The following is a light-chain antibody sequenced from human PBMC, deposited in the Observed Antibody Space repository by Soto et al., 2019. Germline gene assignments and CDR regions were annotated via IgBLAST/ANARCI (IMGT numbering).Light chain of an antibody. V-gene: IGLV2-23*02. CDR2: EVS. J-gene: IGLJ1*01. CDR1: SSDVGSYNL. CDR3: CSYSGSSTYV. Sequence: QSALTQPASVSGSPGQSITISCTGTSSDVGSYNLVSWYQQHPGKAPKLMIYEVSKRPSGVSNRFSCSKSGNTASLTISGIQAEDEADYYCCSYSGSSTYVLGTGTKLTV.